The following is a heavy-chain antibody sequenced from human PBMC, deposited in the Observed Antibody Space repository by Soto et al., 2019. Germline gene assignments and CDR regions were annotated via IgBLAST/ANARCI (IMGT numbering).Heavy chain of an antibody. D-gene: IGHD3-9*01. CDR2: ISAYNGNT. V-gene: IGHV1-18*01. J-gene: IGHJ3*02. CDR1: GYTFTSYG. CDR3: AGLYYDILGAPLAFVI. Sequence: ASVKVSCKASGYTFTSYGISWVRQAPGQGLEWMGWISAYNGNTNYAQKLQGRVTMTTDTSTSTAYMELRSLRSDDTAVYYCAGLYYDILGAPLAFVIWGQGTMVTVSS.